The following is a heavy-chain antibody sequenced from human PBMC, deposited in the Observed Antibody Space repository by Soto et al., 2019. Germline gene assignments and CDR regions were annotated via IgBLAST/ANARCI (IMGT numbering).Heavy chain of an antibody. V-gene: IGHV4-59*06. CDR1: GGSISSSY. CDR2: IYYSGST. CDR3: ARSPEATVTAFDY. J-gene: IGHJ4*02. Sequence: SETLSLTCTVSGGSISSSYWSWIRQPPGKGLEWVGYIYYSGSTYYNPSLKSRVTISVDTSKNQFSLKLSSVTAADTAVYYCARSPEATVTAFDYWGQGTLVTVSS. D-gene: IGHD4-17*01.